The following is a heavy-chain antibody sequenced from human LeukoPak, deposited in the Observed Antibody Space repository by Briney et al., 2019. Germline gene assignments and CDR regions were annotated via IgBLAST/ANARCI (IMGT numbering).Heavy chain of an antibody. CDR2: IYYSGST. J-gene: IGHJ4*02. CDR1: GGSISSSSYY. V-gene: IGHV4-39*07. CDR3: ARSYCTAGSCYSKIFDS. D-gene: IGHD2-15*01. Sequence: SETLSLTCTVSGGSISSSSYYWGWIRQPPGKGLEWIGSIYYSGSTYYNPSLKSRVTISVDTSKNQFSLKLSSVTAADTAVYYCARSYCTAGSCYSKIFDSWGLGTLVTVSS.